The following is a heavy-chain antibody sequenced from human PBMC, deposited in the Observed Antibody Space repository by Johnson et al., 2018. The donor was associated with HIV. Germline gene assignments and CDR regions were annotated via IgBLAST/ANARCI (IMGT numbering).Heavy chain of an antibody. CDR2: TNRDGTTT. J-gene: IGHJ3*02. V-gene: IGHV3-74*01. Sequence: MLLVESGGGLVQPGGSLRLSCAASGLIFSRSWMHWVRQAPGQGLVWVSRTNRDGTTTNYADSVKGRFTISKDKAKNTLHLQMNSLRAEDTAVYYCAKDPTDYTPDAFDIWGQGTMVTVSS. CDR3: AKDPTDYTPDAFDI. CDR1: GLIFSRSW. D-gene: IGHD4-11*01.